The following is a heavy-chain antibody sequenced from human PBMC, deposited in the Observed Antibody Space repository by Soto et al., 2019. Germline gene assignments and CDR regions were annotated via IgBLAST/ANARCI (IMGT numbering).Heavy chain of an antibody. V-gene: IGHV1-18*04. D-gene: IGHD3-22*01. Sequence: WASVKVSCKASGYTFTSYGISWVRQAPGQGLEWMGWISAYNGNTNYAQKLQGRVTMTTDTSTSTAYMELRSLRSDDTAVYYCARAGLEYYYDSSGYYSSHFDYWGQGTLVTVSS. CDR2: ISAYNGNT. CDR1: GYTFTSYG. J-gene: IGHJ4*02. CDR3: ARAGLEYYYDSSGYYSSHFDY.